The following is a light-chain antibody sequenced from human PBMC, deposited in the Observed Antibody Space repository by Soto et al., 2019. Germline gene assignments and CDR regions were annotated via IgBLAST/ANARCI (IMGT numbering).Light chain of an antibody. CDR2: DAS. J-gene: IGKJ3*01. V-gene: IGKV3-11*01. CDR3: QQRSNWPTT. CDR1: QSVSSY. Sequence: EIVLTQSPATLSLSPGERATLSCRASQSVSSYLAWYQQKPGQAPRLLIYDASNRATGIPARFSGSGSGTDFTLTISSLEPEDFAVYYCQQRSNWPTTFGPGTNVDI.